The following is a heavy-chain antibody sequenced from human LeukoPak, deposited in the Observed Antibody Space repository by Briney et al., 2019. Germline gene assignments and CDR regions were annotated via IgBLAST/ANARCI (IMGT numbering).Heavy chain of an antibody. D-gene: IGHD3-22*01. Sequence: GGSLRLSCAASGFTFSSYSMNWVRQAPGKGLEWVSSISSSSSYIYYADSVKGRFTISRDNSKNTLNLQMNSLRAEDTAVYYCAKGEYYYDSSGYPDHWGQGTLVTVSS. CDR2: ISSSSSYI. J-gene: IGHJ4*02. V-gene: IGHV3-21*01. CDR1: GFTFSSYS. CDR3: AKGEYYYDSSGYPDH.